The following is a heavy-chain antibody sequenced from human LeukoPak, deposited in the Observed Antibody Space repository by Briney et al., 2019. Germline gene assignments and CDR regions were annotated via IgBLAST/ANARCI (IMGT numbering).Heavy chain of an antibody. J-gene: IGHJ5*02. Sequence: KPSETLSLTCTVSGGSISSYYWSWIRQPAGKGLEWIGRIYTSGSTNYNPSLKSRVTMSVDTSKNQFSLKLSSVTAADTAVYYCARGGYSSSWLYWFDPWGQGTLVTVSS. D-gene: IGHD6-13*01. CDR1: GGSISSYY. V-gene: IGHV4-4*07. CDR3: ARGGYSSSWLYWFDP. CDR2: IYTSGST.